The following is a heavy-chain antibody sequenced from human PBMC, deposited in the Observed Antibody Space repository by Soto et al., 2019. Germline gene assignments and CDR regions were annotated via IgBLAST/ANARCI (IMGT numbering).Heavy chain of an antibody. V-gene: IGHV5-51*01. D-gene: IGHD1-7*01. J-gene: IGHJ4*02. CDR1: GYNFGAYW. CDR2: IFPGDSDT. Sequence: KVSCQGSGYNFGAYWIGWVRQMPGKGLEWMGIIFPGDSDTRYRPSFQGQVTISVDRSINTAYLQWSSLKASDTAMYFYARGGIIGTPPDYWGQGTQVTVSS. CDR3: ARGGIIGTPPDY.